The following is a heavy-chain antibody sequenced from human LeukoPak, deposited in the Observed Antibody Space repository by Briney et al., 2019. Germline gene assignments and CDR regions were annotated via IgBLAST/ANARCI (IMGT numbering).Heavy chain of an antibody. CDR1: GYTFTSYA. CDR2: INTNTGNP. Sequence: ASVKVSCKASGYTFTSYAMNWVRQAPGQGLEWMGWINTNTGNPTYAQGFTGRFVFSLDTSVSTAYLQISSLKAEDTAVYYCARGSAAWWDSHFDPWGQGTLVTVSS. V-gene: IGHV7-4-1*02. J-gene: IGHJ5*02. CDR3: ARGSAAWWDSHFDP. D-gene: IGHD2-15*01.